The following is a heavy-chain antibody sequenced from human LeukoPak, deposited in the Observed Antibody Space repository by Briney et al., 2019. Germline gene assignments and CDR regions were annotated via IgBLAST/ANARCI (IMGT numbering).Heavy chain of an antibody. V-gene: IGHV7-4-1*02. J-gene: IGHJ4*02. CDR2: INTNTGNP. CDR3: ARVSIAAGLWQPFDY. Sequence: ASVKVSCKASGYTFTSYAMNWMRQAPGQGHEWMGWINTNTGNPTYAQAFTGRFVSSLDTSVSTPYLQISSLKAEDTAVYYCARVSIAAGLWQPFDYWGQGTLVTVSS. CDR1: GYTFTSYA. D-gene: IGHD6-6*01.